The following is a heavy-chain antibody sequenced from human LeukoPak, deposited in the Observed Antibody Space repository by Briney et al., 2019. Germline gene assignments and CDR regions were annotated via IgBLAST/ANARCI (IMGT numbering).Heavy chain of an antibody. CDR1: GFTFSSYG. CDR3: AKDIVQGGMVRGVDYYYGMDV. Sequence: GGSLRLSCAASGFTFSSYGMHWVRQAPGKGLEWVAVISYDGSNKYYADSVKGRFTISRDNSKNTLYLQMNSPRAEDTAVYYCAKDIVQGGMVRGVDYYYGMDVWGKGTTVTVSS. V-gene: IGHV3-30*18. CDR2: ISYDGSNK. J-gene: IGHJ6*04. D-gene: IGHD3-10*01.